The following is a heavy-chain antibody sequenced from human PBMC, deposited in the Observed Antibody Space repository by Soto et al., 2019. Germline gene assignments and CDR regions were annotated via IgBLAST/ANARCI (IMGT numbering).Heavy chain of an antibody. CDR3: ACQGGCYDSSGYYYGGDY. CDR1: GGTFSSYT. J-gene: IGHJ4*02. CDR2: IIPILGIA. V-gene: IGHV1-69*02. D-gene: IGHD3-22*01. Sequence: QVQLVQSGAEVKKPGSSVKVSCKASGGTFSSYTISWVRQAPGQGLEWMGRIIPILGIANYAQKFQGRVTSTAAKSKSTAYMELSSLRSEDTAVYYCACQGGCYDSSGYYYGGDYWGQGTLVTVSS.